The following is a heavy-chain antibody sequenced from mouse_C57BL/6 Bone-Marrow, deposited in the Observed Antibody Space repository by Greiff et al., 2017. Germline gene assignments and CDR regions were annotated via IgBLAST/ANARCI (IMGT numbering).Heavy chain of an antibody. Sequence: VQLQQSGPELVKPGASVKISCKASGYSFTGYYMNWVKQSPEKSLEWIGEINPSTGGTTYNQKFKAKATLTVDKSSSTAYMQLKSLTSEDSAVYYCARGGGYYGSYWYFDVWGTGTTVTVSS. CDR3: ARGGGYYGSYWYFDV. CDR1: GYSFTGYY. V-gene: IGHV1-42*01. CDR2: INPSTGGT. J-gene: IGHJ1*03. D-gene: IGHD1-1*01.